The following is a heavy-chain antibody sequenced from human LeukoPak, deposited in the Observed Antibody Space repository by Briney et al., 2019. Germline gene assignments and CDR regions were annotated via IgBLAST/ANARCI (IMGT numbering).Heavy chain of an antibody. CDR3: AREMAYYYDSSGLDY. CDR1: GFTFSSYS. J-gene: IGHJ4*02. CDR2: ISSSSSYI. Sequence: GGSLRLSCAASGFTFSSYSMNWVRQAPGKGLEWVSSISSSSSYIYYADSVKGRFTISRDNDKNSLYLQMNSLRAEDTAVYYCAREMAYYYDSSGLDYWGQGTLVTVSS. D-gene: IGHD3-22*01. V-gene: IGHV3-21*01.